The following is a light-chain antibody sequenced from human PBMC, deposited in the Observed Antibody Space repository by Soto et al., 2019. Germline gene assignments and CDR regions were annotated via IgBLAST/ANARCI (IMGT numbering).Light chain of an antibody. Sequence: DIQMTQSPSSLSASVGDRVTITCRPSRGIGNALAWYQQKPGTVPKLLIHSASTLQSGVPSRFSGSGSGTDFTLTISSLQPEDVATYYCQKYDSVPLTFGGGTKVDIK. CDR1: RGIGNA. V-gene: IGKV1-27*01. CDR3: QKYDSVPLT. CDR2: SAS. J-gene: IGKJ4*01.